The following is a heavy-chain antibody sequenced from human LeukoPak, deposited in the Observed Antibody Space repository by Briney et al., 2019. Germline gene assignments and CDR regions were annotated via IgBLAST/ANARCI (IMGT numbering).Heavy chain of an antibody. Sequence: GGSLRLSCAASGFTVSSSYMSWVRQAPGKGLEWVSIIYSGDNTYYADSMKGRFTISRDNSKNTLYLQMNSLRAEDTAVYYRATYSSSSDYFDYWGQGTLVIVSS. V-gene: IGHV3-53*01. CDR2: IYSGDNT. CDR1: GFTVSSSY. J-gene: IGHJ4*02. CDR3: ATYSSSSDYFDY. D-gene: IGHD6-6*01.